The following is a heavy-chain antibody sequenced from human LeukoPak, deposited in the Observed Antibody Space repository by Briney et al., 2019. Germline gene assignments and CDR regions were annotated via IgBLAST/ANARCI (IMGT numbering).Heavy chain of an antibody. CDR2: IYTSGTT. J-gene: IGHJ4*02. CDR1: GGSISSYY. V-gene: IGHV4-4*07. D-gene: IGHD2-15*01. Sequence: PSETLSLTCAVSGGSISSYYWSWIRQPAGKGLEWIGRIYTSGTTNYNPSLKSRVTMSVDTSKNQFSLNLNSVTAADTAVYYCARTRPRAATFDYWGQGTLVTVSS. CDR3: ARTRPRAATFDY.